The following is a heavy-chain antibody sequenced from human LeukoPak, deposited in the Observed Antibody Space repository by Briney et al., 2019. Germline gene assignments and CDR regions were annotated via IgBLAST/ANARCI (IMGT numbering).Heavy chain of an antibody. V-gene: IGHV3-33*08. D-gene: IGHD1-14*01. CDR3: AKGPSLTTPPPGGDY. Sequence: GGSLRLSCAASGFTFSSYGMHWVRQAPGKGLEWVAVIWYGGSNKYYADSVKGRFTISRDNSKNTLYLQMNSLRAEDTAVYYCAKGPSLTTPPPGGDYWGQGTLVTVSS. CDR2: IWYGGSNK. J-gene: IGHJ4*02. CDR1: GFTFSSYG.